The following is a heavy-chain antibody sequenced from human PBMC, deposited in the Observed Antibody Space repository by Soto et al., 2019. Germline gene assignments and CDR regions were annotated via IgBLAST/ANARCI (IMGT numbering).Heavy chain of an antibody. CDR3: AREIGYYDSSGYSNWFDP. J-gene: IGHJ5*02. CDR1: GDSIGSYY. V-gene: IGHV4-59*12. CDR2: IYYSGST. Sequence: SETLSLTCTVSGDSIGSYYWSWIRQPPGKGLEWIGYIYYSGSTNYNPSLKSRVTISVDTSKNQYSLKLSSVTAADTAVYYCAREIGYYDSSGYSNWFDPWGQGTLVTVSS. D-gene: IGHD3-22*01.